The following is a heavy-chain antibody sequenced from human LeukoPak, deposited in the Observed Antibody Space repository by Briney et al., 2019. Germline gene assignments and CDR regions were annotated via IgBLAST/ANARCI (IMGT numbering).Heavy chain of an antibody. V-gene: IGHV3-23*01. CDR2: ISGGGENT. Sequence: PGGSLRLSCGASGFTFTSYAMSWIRQAPGKGLEWVSAISGGGENTYYADSVKGRFTFSRDNSKNTLYLEMSSLRAEDTAVYYCAKLVGTTQMGDYWGQGTLVTVSP. CDR1: GFTFTSYA. D-gene: IGHD1-1*01. J-gene: IGHJ4*02. CDR3: AKLVGTTQMGDY.